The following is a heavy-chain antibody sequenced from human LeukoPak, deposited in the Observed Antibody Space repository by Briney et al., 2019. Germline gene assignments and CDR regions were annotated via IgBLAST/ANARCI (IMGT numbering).Heavy chain of an antibody. J-gene: IGHJ4*02. D-gene: IGHD3-22*01. Sequence: SETLSLTCTVSGYSIGTWYYWGWIRQPPGKGLEWIGSIFHNGSTHYNPSLKSRVTISLDTSKNQFSLKLNSVTAADTAMYYCARSFSPNYYDLLDYWGQGTLVTVSS. V-gene: IGHV4-38-2*02. CDR3: ARSFSPNYYDLLDY. CDR2: IFHNGST. CDR1: GYSIGTWYY.